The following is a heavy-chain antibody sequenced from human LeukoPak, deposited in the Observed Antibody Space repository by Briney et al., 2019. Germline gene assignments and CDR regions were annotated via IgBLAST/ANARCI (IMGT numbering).Heavy chain of an antibody. CDR2: TYYRSKXXX. D-gene: IGHD1-26*01. CDR1: GDSVSSKSAA. J-gene: IGHJ4*02. V-gene: IGHV6-1*01. Sequence: SQTLSLTCAISGDSVSSKSAAWNWXRQSPXXXXXXXGXTYYRSKXXXXXXXXXXXRITVNPXTXKXQFSLQLRSVTPEDTAVYYCARSQTGGTFDYWGQGALVTVSS. CDR3: ARSQTGGTFDY.